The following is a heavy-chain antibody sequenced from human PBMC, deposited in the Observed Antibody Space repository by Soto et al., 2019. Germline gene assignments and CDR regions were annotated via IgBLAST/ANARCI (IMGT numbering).Heavy chain of an antibody. D-gene: IGHD2-15*01. CDR1: GGTFSSYT. V-gene: IGHV1-69*02. CDR3: ACSSGGFDY. J-gene: IGHJ4*02. CDR2: IIPILGIA. Sequence: QVQLVQSGAEVKKPGSSVKVSCKASGGTFSSYTISWVRQAPGQGLEWMGRIIPILGIANYAQKFQGRVTITSDKSTSTAYRELSSLRYEDTAVYYCACSSGGFDYWGQGTLVTVSS.